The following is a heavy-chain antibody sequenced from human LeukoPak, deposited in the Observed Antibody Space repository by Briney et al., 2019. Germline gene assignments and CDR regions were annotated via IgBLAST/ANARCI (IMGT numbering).Heavy chain of an antibody. J-gene: IGHJ4*02. CDR2: ISSSSSTI. CDR1: GFIFSSYS. Sequence: GGSLRLSCAASGFIFSSYSMNWVRQAPGKGLEWVSYISSSSSTIYYADSVKGRFTISRDNAKNSLYLQMNSLRAEDTAVYYCAKGSGYSYGFSDYWGQGTLVTVSS. D-gene: IGHD5-18*01. CDR3: AKGSGYSYGFSDY. V-gene: IGHV3-48*01.